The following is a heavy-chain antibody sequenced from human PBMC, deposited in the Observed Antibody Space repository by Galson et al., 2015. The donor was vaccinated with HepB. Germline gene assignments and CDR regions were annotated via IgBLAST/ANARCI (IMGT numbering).Heavy chain of an antibody. Sequence: SLRLSCAASGFTFSNAWMSWVRQAPGKGLEWVGRIKSKTDGGTTDYAAPVKGRFTISRDDSKNTLYLQMNSLKTEDTAVYYCTTDYDEYNWNYVGGYWGQGTLVTVSS. CDR3: TTDYDEYNWNYVGGY. V-gene: IGHV3-15*01. J-gene: IGHJ4*02. CDR1: GFTFSNAW. CDR2: IKSKTDGGTT. D-gene: IGHD1-7*01.